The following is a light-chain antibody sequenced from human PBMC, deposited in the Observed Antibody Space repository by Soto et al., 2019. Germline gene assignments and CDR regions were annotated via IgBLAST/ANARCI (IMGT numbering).Light chain of an antibody. CDR2: RNN. CDR3: AAWDDSLSAYV. CDR1: SSNIGSNY. J-gene: IGLJ1*01. Sequence: QSVLTQPPSASGTPGQRVTISCSGSSSNIGSNYVYWYQQLPGTAPKLLIYRNNQRPSGVPDRFSGSKSGTSASLAISGLRFEDEADYYCAAWDDSLSAYVFGTGTKVTVL. V-gene: IGLV1-47*01.